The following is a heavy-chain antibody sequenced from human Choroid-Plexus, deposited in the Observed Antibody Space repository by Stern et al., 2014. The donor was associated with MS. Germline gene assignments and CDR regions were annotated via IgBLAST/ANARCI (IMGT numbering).Heavy chain of an antibody. Sequence: VQLLESGGGVVKPGRPLRLSCVASGFTFGSCAMHWVRQAPGKGLEWVAGVSYDGSNKYYADSVKGLFTISRDNSQNTLYMQMSSLRPEDTAVYYCAKDRQYLTYFFDHWGQGSLVTVSS. CDR1: GFTFGSCA. CDR3: AKDRQYLTYFFDH. CDR2: VSYDGSNK. D-gene: IGHD2/OR15-2a*01. V-gene: IGHV3-30*18. J-gene: IGHJ5*02.